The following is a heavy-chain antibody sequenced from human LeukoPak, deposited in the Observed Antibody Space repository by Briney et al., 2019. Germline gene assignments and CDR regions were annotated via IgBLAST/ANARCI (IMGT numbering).Heavy chain of an antibody. CDR2: IYYSGST. Sequence: SETLSLTCAVYGGSFSGYYWSWIRQPPGKGLEWIGYIYYSGSTNYNPSLKSRVTISVDTSKNQFSLKLSSVTAADTAVYYCARARGYSYGYDYWGQGTLVTVSS. J-gene: IGHJ4*02. CDR3: ARARGYSYGYDY. CDR1: GGSFSGYY. D-gene: IGHD5-18*01. V-gene: IGHV4-59*01.